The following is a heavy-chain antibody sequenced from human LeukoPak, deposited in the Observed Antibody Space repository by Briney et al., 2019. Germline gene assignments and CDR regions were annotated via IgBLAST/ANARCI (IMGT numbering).Heavy chain of an antibody. J-gene: IGHJ4*02. CDR1: GFTLTSSA. Sequence: SVKVSCKASGFTLTSSAMQWVRQARGQRLEWIGWIVVGSGNTNYAQKFQERVTITRDMSTSTAYMELSSLRSEDTAVYYCAAGGRSTTPAFDYWGQGTLVTVSS. CDR3: AAGGRSTTPAFDY. V-gene: IGHV1-58*02. D-gene: IGHD2/OR15-2a*01. CDR2: IVVGSGNT.